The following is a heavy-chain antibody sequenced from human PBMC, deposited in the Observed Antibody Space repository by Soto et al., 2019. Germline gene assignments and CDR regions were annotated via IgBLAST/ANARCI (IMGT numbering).Heavy chain of an antibody. V-gene: IGHV1-2*04. CDR2: INPNSGGT. CDR1: GYTFTGYY. Sequence: QVQLVQSGAEVKKSGASVKVSCKASGYTFTGYYMHWVRQAPGQGLEWLGWINPNSGGTNYAQKFRGSVTMTRDTSISTAYMELSRLRSDDTAVYYCARANWNYVHSMDVWGQGTTVTVSS. CDR3: ARANWNYVHSMDV. D-gene: IGHD1-7*01. J-gene: IGHJ6*02.